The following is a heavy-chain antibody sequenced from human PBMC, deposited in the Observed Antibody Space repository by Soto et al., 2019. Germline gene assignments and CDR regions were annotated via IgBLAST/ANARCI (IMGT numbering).Heavy chain of an antibody. CDR3: ARGVTMVRGVQYYGMDV. CDR2: INHSGST. D-gene: IGHD3-10*01. V-gene: IGHV4-34*01. Sequence: QVQLQQWGAGLLKPSETLSLTCAVYGGSFSGYYWSWIRQPPGKGLEWIGEINHSGSTNYNPSLNSRVTISVDTSKNQFSLKLSSVTAADTAVYYCARGVTMVRGVQYYGMDVWGQGTTVTVSS. J-gene: IGHJ6*02. CDR1: GGSFSGYY.